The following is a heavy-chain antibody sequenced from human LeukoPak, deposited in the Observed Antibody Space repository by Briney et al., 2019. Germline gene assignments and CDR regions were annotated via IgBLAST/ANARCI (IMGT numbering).Heavy chain of an antibody. Sequence: ASVKVSCKASGYTFTGYYMHWVRQAPGQGLEWMGWINPNSGGTNYAQKFQGRVTMTRDTSISTAYMELSRLRSDDTAVYYCARVGITMVRGVNLVWFDPWGQGTLVTVSS. CDR2: INPNSGGT. CDR1: GYTFTGYY. D-gene: IGHD3-10*01. V-gene: IGHV1-2*02. CDR3: ARVGITMVRGVNLVWFDP. J-gene: IGHJ5*02.